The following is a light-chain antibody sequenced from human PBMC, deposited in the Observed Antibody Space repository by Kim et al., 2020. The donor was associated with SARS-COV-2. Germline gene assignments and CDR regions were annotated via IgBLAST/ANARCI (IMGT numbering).Light chain of an antibody. CDR1: QSVSNTY. CDR3: QLYGSSSWT. Sequence: SPGERGTLSCRASQSVSNTYLAWYQQKPGQAPRLLIYGASSRPTGIPDRFSGSGSGTDFTLTISRLEPEDFAVYYCQLYGSSSWTFGQGTKVDIK. J-gene: IGKJ1*01. V-gene: IGKV3-20*01. CDR2: GAS.